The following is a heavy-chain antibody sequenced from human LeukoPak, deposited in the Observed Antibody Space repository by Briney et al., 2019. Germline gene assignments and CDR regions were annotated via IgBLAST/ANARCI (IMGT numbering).Heavy chain of an antibody. CDR1: GYTFTGYY. CDR3: ARGTYYYDSSGYYSLEY. Sequence: GALVKVSCKASGYTFTGYYMHWVRQAPGQGLEWMGRINPNSGGTNYAQKFQGRVTMTRDTSISTAYMELSRLRSDDTAVYYCARGTYYYDSSGYYSLEYWGQGTLVTVSS. V-gene: IGHV1-2*06. J-gene: IGHJ4*02. D-gene: IGHD3-22*01. CDR2: INPNSGGT.